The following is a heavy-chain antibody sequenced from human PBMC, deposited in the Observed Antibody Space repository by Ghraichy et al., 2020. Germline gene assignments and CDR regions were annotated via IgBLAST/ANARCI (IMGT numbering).Heavy chain of an antibody. D-gene: IGHD2-21*01. CDR2: IYSGGTT. Sequence: GGSLRLSCVGSGFDVSINRMSWVRQAPGKGLEWVSAIYSGGTTDYADSVKGRFTFSRDNSKNTVYLQMNSLRVDDTAVCYCARDLWAFDIWGQGTLVTVSS. V-gene: IGHV3-53*01. CDR3: ARDLWAFDI. CDR1: GFDVSINR. J-gene: IGHJ3*02.